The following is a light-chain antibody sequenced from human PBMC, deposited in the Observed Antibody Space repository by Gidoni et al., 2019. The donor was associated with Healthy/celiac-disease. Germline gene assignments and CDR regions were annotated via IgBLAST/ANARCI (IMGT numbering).Light chain of an antibody. V-gene: IGKV1-39*01. CDR2: AAS. J-gene: IGKJ1*01. CDR3: QPSYSTPRT. CDR1: KSISSY. Sequence: DIQMTQSPSSLSASVGDRVTITCRASKSISSYLNWYQQKPGKAPKLLIYAASSLPSGVPSRFSGSGSGTDFTLTISSLQPEDFATYYCQPSYSTPRTFGQGTKVEIK.